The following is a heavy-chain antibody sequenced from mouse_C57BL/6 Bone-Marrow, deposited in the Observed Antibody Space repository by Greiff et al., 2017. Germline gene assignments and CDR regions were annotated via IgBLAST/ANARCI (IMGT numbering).Heavy chain of an antibody. Sequence: VQLQQSGAELVRPGASVKLSCTASGFNIKDDYMHWVKQRPEQGLEWIGWLDPENGDTEYASKFQGKATIPADTSSNTAYLQLSSLTSEDTAVYYCTRYDGYYEGWFAYWGQGTLVTVSA. D-gene: IGHD2-3*01. J-gene: IGHJ3*01. CDR3: TRYDGYYEGWFAY. CDR1: GFNIKDDY. V-gene: IGHV14-4*01. CDR2: LDPENGDT.